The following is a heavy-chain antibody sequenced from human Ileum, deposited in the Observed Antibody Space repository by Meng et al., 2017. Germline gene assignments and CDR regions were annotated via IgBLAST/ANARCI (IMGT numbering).Heavy chain of an antibody. J-gene: IGHJ4*02. Sequence: QLELQESGPGLVQPSGTLSLACAVSGDSIGNSKWWSWPRQPPGKGLEWIGEISNSGKTVYSPSLKSRVRISLDKSNNQFSLTLNSVTAADTAMYYCARERIRELGLFDSWGQGTLVTVSS. CDR1: GDSIGNSKW. CDR2: ISNSGKT. CDR3: ARERIRELGLFDS. D-gene: IGHD3-10*01. V-gene: IGHV4-4*02.